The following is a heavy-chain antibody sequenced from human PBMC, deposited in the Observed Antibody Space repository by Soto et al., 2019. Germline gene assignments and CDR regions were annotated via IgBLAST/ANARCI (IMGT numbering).Heavy chain of an antibody. V-gene: IGHV4-59*01. CDR2: IYYSGST. CDR1: GGSISSYY. J-gene: IGHJ4*02. D-gene: IGHD3-22*01. CDR3: ARDGNYYDSSGYYYYFDY. Sequence: SETLSLTCTVSGGSISSYYWSWIRQPPGKGLEWIGYIYYSGSTNYNPSLKSRVTISVDTSKNQFSLKLSFVTAADTAVYYCARDGNYYDSSGYYYYFDYWGQGTLVTVSS.